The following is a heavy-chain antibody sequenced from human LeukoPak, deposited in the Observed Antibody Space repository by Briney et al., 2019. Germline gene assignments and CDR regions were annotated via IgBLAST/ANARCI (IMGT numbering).Heavy chain of an antibody. Sequence: GGSLRLSCAASGFTFSSCAMSWVRQAPGKGLEWVSAISGSGGSTYYADSVKGRFTISRDNSKNTLYLQMNSLRAEDMAVYYCAQVRSGSFDYWGQGTLVTVSS. V-gene: IGHV3-23*01. CDR2: ISGSGGST. J-gene: IGHJ4*02. CDR1: GFTFSSCA. CDR3: AQVRSGSFDY. D-gene: IGHD1-26*01.